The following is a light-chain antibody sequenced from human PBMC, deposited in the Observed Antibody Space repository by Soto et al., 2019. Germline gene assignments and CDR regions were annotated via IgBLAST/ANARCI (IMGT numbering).Light chain of an antibody. CDR3: THYNNWPLT. Sequence: EVLMTHSPTALSVSPGERATLSCRASQSVSSNLAWYQQKPGQAPRLLIYGASTRATGIPARFSGSGSGKEFTLTSSSLRSEDFAVYYGTHYNNWPLTCGGGTRWIS. CDR1: QSVSSN. V-gene: IGKV3-15*01. CDR2: GAS. J-gene: IGKJ4*01.